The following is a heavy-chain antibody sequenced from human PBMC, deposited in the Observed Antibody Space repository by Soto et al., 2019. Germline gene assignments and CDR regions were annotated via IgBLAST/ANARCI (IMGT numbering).Heavy chain of an antibody. V-gene: IGHV1-18*01. J-gene: IGHJ4*02. CDR1: GYTFTSYG. Sequence: QVQLVQSGAEVKKPGASVKVSCKASGYTFTSYGISWVRQAPGQGLEWMGWISAYNGNTNYAQKLQGRVTMTTDTATSTAYMELRSLRSDDTAVYYCARDQYYYGSGSYYSPDYWGQGTLVTVSS. CDR3: ARDQYYYGSGSYYSPDY. D-gene: IGHD3-10*01. CDR2: ISAYNGNT.